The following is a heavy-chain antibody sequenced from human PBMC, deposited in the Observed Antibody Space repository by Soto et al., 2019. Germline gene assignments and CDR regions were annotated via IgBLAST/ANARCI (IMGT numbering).Heavy chain of an antibody. J-gene: IGHJ6*02. CDR1: GYTFTGYY. V-gene: IGHV1-2*04. CDR3: ARDHVAAAGTYYYYGMDV. CDR2: INPNSGGT. D-gene: IGHD6-13*01. Sequence: APVKVSCNASGYTFTGYYMHWVQQSPGQRLEWMGWINPNSGGTNYAQKFQGWVTMTRDTSISTAYMELSRLRSDDTAVYYCARDHVAAAGTYYYYGMDVWGQGTTVTVSS.